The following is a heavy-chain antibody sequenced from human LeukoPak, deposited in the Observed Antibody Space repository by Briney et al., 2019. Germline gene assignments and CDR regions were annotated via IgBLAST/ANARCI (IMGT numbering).Heavy chain of an antibody. CDR2: ISGSGGFT. Sequence: GGSLRLSCAASGFTFSSYGMSWVRQAPGKGLEWVSGISGSGGFTYYADSLKGRFTISRDNSKNMLYLQMNSLRVEDTAVYYCAKGHGSTWYDGLYYFDYWGQGILVTVSS. V-gene: IGHV3-23*01. J-gene: IGHJ4*02. CDR1: GFTFSSYG. D-gene: IGHD6-13*01. CDR3: AKGHGSTWYDGLYYFDY.